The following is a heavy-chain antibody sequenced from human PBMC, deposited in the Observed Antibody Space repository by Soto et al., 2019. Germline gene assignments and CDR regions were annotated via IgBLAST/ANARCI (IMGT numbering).Heavy chain of an antibody. D-gene: IGHD2-21*01. CDR2: ISPNSGAT. CDR1: GYTFSDYY. J-gene: IGHJ1*01. CDR3: ARGPRTQLWLTFAH. Sequence: ASVKVSCKASGYTFSDYYLHWVRQAPGQGLEWMGWISPNSGATEYAPKFQGRVTMTTDTSISTAFLKLASLRPDDTAIYYCARGPRTQLWLTFAHWGQGTLVTVSS. V-gene: IGHV1-2*02.